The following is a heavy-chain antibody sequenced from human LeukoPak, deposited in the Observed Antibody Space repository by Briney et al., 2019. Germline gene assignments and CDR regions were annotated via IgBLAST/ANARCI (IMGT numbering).Heavy chain of an antibody. V-gene: IGHV3-23*01. J-gene: IGHJ4*02. CDR2: ISGSGGST. D-gene: IGHD3-10*01. CDR1: GFTFSSYA. CDR3: AKARGSYNSGSYDY. Sequence: GGSLRLSCAASGFTFSSYAMSWVRQAPGKGLEWVSAISGSGGSTYYAESVRGRFTISRENSKNTLYLQMNSLRAEDTAVYYCAKARGSYNSGSYDYWGQGTLVTVSS.